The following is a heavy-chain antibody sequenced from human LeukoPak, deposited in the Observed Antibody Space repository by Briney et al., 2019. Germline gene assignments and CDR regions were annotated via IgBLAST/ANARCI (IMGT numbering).Heavy chain of an antibody. V-gene: IGHV1-69*04. CDR1: GGTFSSYA. CDR2: IIPILGIA. D-gene: IGHD3-22*01. Sequence: SVKVSCKASGGTFSSYAISWVRQAPGQGLEWMGRIIPILGIANYAQKFQGRVTITADKSTSTAYMELSSLRSEDTAVYYRARGRPYYYDSSGYYAVWGQGTLVTVSS. J-gene: IGHJ4*02. CDR3: ARGRPYYYDSSGYYAV.